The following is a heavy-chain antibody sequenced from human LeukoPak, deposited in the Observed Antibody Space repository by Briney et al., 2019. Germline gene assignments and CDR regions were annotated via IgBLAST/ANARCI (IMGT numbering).Heavy chain of an antibody. Sequence: SETLSLTCTVSGGSISSSSYYWGWIRQPPGKGLEWIGSIYYSGSTYYTPSLKSRVAISVDTSKNQFSLKLTSVTAADTAVYYCARGIQQSYYYYYYMDVWGKGTTVTVSS. V-gene: IGHV4-39*07. CDR3: ARGIQQSYYYYYYMDV. CDR2: IYYSGST. J-gene: IGHJ6*03. CDR1: GGSISSSSYY. D-gene: IGHD5-18*01.